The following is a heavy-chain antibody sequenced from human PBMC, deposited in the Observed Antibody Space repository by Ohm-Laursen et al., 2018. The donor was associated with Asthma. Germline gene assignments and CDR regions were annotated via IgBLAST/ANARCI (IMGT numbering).Heavy chain of an antibody. CDR3: AREGGDTAMVS. D-gene: IGHD5-18*01. CDR1: GGSFSGYY. J-gene: IGHJ4*02. CDR2: INHSGST. V-gene: IGHV4-34*01. Sequence: SDTLSLTCVVYGGSFSGYYWSWIRQPPGKGLEWIGEINHSGSTNYNPSLKSRVTISVDTSKNQFSLKLSSVTAADTAVYYCAREGGDTAMVSWGQGTLVTVSS.